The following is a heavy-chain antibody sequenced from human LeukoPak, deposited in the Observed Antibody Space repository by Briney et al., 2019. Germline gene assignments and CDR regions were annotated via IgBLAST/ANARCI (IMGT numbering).Heavy chain of an antibody. CDR3: ARGGNWGYFDY. J-gene: IGHJ4*02. V-gene: IGHV3-7*01. D-gene: IGHD7-27*01. Sequence: GGSLRLSCAASGFTFSRYWMSWVRQTPGKGLEWVANIKEDGGEKYYVDSVNGRFTISRDNSKNTLFLQMNSLRTEDTAIYHCARGGNWGYFDYWGQGTLVTVSS. CDR2: IKEDGGEK. CDR1: GFTFSRYW.